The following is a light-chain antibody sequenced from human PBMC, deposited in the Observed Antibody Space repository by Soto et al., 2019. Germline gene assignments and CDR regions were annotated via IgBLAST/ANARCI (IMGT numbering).Light chain of an antibody. J-gene: IGKJ1*01. V-gene: IGKV1-5*01. CDR3: QQHNDYWT. CDR2: EAS. CDR1: QGISGW. Sequence: DTQLTQSPSTLAASVGDRVTITCRASQGISGWLAWYQQKPGKAPRSLIYEASTLESGAPSRFSGSGSGTEFTLTISSLQPDDFATYFCQQHNDYWTFGQGTKVDIK.